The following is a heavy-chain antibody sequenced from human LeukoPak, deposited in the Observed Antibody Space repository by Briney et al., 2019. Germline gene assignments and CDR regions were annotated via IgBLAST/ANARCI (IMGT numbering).Heavy chain of an antibody. CDR2: IYYSGST. CDR1: GGSISSYY. D-gene: IGHD2-21*02. Sequence: SETVSLTCTVSGGSISSYYWSWIRQPPGKGLEWIGYIYYSGSTNYNPSLKSRVTISVDTSKNQFSLKLSSVTAADTAVYYCARDCGGDCYQNDWYFDLWGRGTLVTVSS. CDR3: ARDCGGDCYQNDWYFDL. J-gene: IGHJ2*01. V-gene: IGHV4-59*01.